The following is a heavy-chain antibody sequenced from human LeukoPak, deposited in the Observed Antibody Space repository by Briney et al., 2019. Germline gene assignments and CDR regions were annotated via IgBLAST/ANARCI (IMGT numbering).Heavy chain of an antibody. CDR1: GGSISSY. Sequence: SETLSLTCTVSGGSISSYWSWIRQPAGKGLEWIGRIYGSGSTNYNPSLKSRVTMSLDTSKNQFSLKLSSVTAADTAVYYCARDSGTTGEVRFDPWGQGTLVTVSS. V-gene: IGHV4-4*07. J-gene: IGHJ5*02. D-gene: IGHD3-10*01. CDR2: IYGSGST. CDR3: ARDSGTTGEVRFDP.